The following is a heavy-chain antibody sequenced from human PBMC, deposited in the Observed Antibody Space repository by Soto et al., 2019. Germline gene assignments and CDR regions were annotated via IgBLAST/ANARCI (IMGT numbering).Heavy chain of an antibody. V-gene: IGHV3-21*04. J-gene: IGHJ6*02. D-gene: IGHD6-13*01. CDR3: ARGTQLAYNYYYYYGMDV. Sequence: SCKASGFTFSAYNMNWVRQAPGKGLEWVSSISSGGGTTYYADSLKGRFTISRDNSKNTLYLQMNSLRAEDTAVYYCARGTQLAYNYYYYYGMDVWGQGTTVTVSS. CDR1: GFTFSAYN. CDR2: ISSGGGTT.